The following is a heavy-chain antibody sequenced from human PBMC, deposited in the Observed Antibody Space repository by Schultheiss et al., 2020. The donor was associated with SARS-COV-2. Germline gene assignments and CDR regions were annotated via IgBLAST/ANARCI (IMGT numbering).Heavy chain of an antibody. Sequence: SGPTLVKPTQTLTLTCTFSGFSLSTSGVGVGWIRQPPGKALEWLALIYWNDDKRYSPSLKSRLTITKDNSKNQVVLTMTNMDPVDTATYYCAHRRRGCSSTSCYYDAFDIWGEGTMVTVSS. CDR3: AHRRRGCSSTSCYYDAFDI. D-gene: IGHD2-2*01. CDR1: GFSLSTSGVG. CDR2: IYWNDDK. V-gene: IGHV2-5*01. J-gene: IGHJ3*02.